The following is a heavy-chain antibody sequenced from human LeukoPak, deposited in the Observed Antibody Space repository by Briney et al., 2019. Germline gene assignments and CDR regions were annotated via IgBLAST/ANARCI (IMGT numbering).Heavy chain of an antibody. CDR2: ISGSGSYT. V-gene: IGHV3-23*01. D-gene: IGHD6-19*01. Sequence: GGSLRLSCVGSGVTLTNYAMSWVRQAPGKGLEWVSAISGSGSYTYYADSVKGRFTISRDDSKHTLWLHMNSPRVEDTAVYFCAKDPGRSSGWATTALDVWGQGTTVTVSS. CDR3: AKDPGRSSGWATTALDV. CDR1: GVTLTNYA. J-gene: IGHJ6*02.